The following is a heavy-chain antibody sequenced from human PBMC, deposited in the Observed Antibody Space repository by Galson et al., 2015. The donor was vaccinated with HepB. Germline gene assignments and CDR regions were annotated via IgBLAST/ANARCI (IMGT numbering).Heavy chain of an antibody. CDR1: GGTFSSYA. D-gene: IGHD6-6*01. CDR3: ARARRVYSSSSSNAFDI. CDR2: IIPIFGTA. Sequence: SVKVSCKASGGTFSSYAISWVRQAPGQGLEWMGGIIPIFGTANYAQKFQGRVTITADESTSTAYMELSSLRSEDTAVYYCARARRVYSSSSSNAFDIWGQGTMVTVSS. V-gene: IGHV1-69*13. J-gene: IGHJ3*02.